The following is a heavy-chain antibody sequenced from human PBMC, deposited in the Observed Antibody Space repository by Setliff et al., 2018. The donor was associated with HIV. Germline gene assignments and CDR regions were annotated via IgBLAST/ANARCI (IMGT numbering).Heavy chain of an antibody. CDR1: GGSISSSTYY. V-gene: IGHV4-39*01. Sequence: KSSETLSLTCTVSGGSISSSTYYWGWIRQPPGTGLEWIGSISSSGNTYYNPSLKSRVTTSVDTPKKQFSLKLSSVTAADTAVYFCARLGYVTFDFDYWGQGTLVTVSS. D-gene: IGHD3-16*01. J-gene: IGHJ4*02. CDR2: ISSSGNT. CDR3: ARLGYVTFDFDY.